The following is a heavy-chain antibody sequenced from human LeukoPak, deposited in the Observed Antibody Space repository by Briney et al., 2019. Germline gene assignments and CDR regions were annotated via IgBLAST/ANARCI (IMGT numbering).Heavy chain of an antibody. Sequence: SETLSLTCTVSGGSISSYYWSWIRQPAGKGLEWIGRIYTSGSTNYNPSLKSRVTMSVDTSKNQFSLKLGSVTAADTAVYYCAREELYYYGSGSYFGDYYYMDVWGKGTTVTVSS. J-gene: IGHJ6*03. CDR2: IYTSGST. V-gene: IGHV4-4*07. D-gene: IGHD3-10*01. CDR3: AREELYYYGSGSYFGDYYYMDV. CDR1: GGSISSYY.